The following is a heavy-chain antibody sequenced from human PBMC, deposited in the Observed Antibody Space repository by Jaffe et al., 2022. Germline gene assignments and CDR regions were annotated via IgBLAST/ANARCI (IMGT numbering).Heavy chain of an antibody. V-gene: IGHV4-38-2*01. CDR1: GYSISSGYY. D-gene: IGHD4-17*01. Sequence: QVQLQESGPGLVKPSETLSLTCAVSGYSISSGYYWGWIRQPPGKGLEWIGSIYHSGSTYYNPSLKSRVTISVDTSKNQFSLKLSSVTAADTAVYYCARHFPGGGVTTEMFDYWGQGTLVTVSS. J-gene: IGHJ4*02. CDR3: ARHFPGGGVTTEMFDY. CDR2: IYHSGST.